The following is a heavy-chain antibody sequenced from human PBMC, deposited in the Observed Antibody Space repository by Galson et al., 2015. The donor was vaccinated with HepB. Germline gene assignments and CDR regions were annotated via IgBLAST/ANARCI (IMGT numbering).Heavy chain of an antibody. CDR2: ISSSSSYI. D-gene: IGHD6-13*01. CDR3: ARDNAGYYYYGMDV. CDR1: GFTFSNYS. Sequence: SLRLSCAASGFTFSNYSMNWVRQAPGKGLEWVSSISSSSSYIYYADSVKGRFTISRDNAKNSLYLQMNSLRAEDTAVYYCARDNAGYYYYGMDVWGQGTTVTVSS. V-gene: IGHV3-21*01. J-gene: IGHJ6*02.